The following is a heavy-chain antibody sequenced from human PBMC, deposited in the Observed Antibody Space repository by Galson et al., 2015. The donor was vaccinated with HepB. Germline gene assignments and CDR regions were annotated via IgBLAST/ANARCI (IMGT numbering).Heavy chain of an antibody. J-gene: IGHJ4*02. CDR2: INHSGST. CDR3: ARGRKGYAAV. D-gene: IGHD2-8*01. V-gene: IGHV4-34*01. CDR1: GGSFSGYY. Sequence: SETLSLTCAVYGGSFSGYYWSWIRQPPGKGLEWIGEINHSGSTNYNPSLKSRVTISVDTSKNQFSLKLSSVTAADTAVYYCARGRKGYAAVWGQGTLVTVSS.